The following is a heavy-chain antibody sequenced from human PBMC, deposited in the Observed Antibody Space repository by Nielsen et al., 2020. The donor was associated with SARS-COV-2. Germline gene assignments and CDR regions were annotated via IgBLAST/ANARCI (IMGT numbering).Heavy chain of an antibody. CDR1: GFTFSNAW. J-gene: IGHJ6*02. Sequence: GESLKISCAASGFTFSNAWMSWVRQAPGKGLEWVGRIKSKTDGGTTDYAAPVKGRFTISRDNSKNTLYLQMNSLRAEDTAVYYCAKESIAVAGNYYYGMDVWGQGTTVTVSS. V-gene: IGHV3-15*01. CDR2: IKSKTDGGTT. CDR3: AKESIAVAGNYYYGMDV. D-gene: IGHD6-19*01.